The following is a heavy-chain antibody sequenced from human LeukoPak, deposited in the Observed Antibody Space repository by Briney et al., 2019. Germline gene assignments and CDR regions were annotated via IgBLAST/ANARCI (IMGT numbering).Heavy chain of an antibody. CDR2: IRCDGSNK. J-gene: IGHJ4*02. CDR1: GFTYCSYG. V-gene: IGHV3-30*02. CDR3: AKERDTAMVTIDY. D-gene: IGHD5-18*01. Sequence: GGSVRLSCAACGFTYCSYGMHWLPQAPGKGLERVTFIRCDGSNKYYADSEKGRFTISRDNSKNTLYLQRNSLRAENTAVYNCAKERDTAMVTIDYWGQGTLVTVSS.